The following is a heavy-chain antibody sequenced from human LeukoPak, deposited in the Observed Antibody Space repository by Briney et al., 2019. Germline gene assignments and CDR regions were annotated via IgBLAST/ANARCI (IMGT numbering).Heavy chain of an antibody. CDR2: IIPIFGTA. Sequence: GASVKVSCKASGGTFSSYAISWVRQAPGQGLEWMGGIIPIFGTANYAQKFQGRVTITADESTSTAYMELSSLRSEDTAVYYCAGGGVPAATPYYYYGMDVWGKGTTVTVSS. CDR1: GGTFSSYA. D-gene: IGHD2-2*01. V-gene: IGHV1-69*13. J-gene: IGHJ6*04. CDR3: AGGGVPAATPYYYYGMDV.